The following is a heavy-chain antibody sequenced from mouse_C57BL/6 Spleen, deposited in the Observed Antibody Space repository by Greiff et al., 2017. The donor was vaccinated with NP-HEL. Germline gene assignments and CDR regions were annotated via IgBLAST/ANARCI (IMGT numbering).Heavy chain of an antibody. Sequence: QVHVKQPGAELVRPGSSVKLSCKASGYTFTSYWMHWVKQRPIQGLEWIGNIDPSDSETHYNQKFKDKATLTVDKSSSTAYMQLSSLTSEDSAVYYCAGSSYEWYFDVWGTGTTVTVSS. D-gene: IGHD1-1*01. CDR1: GYTFTSYW. CDR3: AGSSYEWYFDV. J-gene: IGHJ1*03. CDR2: IDPSDSET. V-gene: IGHV1-52*01.